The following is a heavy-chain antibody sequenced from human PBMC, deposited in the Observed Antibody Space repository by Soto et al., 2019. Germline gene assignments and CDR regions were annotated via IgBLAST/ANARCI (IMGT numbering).Heavy chain of an antibody. CDR2: IYHSGTA. CDR1: GYSISWGYY. Sequence: PSETLSLTCAVSGYSISWGYYWGWIRQSPGKGLEWIGSIYHSGTARSAPSLTSRDTISVDTSKNQISLNLTSVTAADTAVYYCARGLQSGGYFAYWGQGALV. J-gene: IGHJ4*02. CDR3: ARGLQSGGYFAY. V-gene: IGHV4-38-2*01.